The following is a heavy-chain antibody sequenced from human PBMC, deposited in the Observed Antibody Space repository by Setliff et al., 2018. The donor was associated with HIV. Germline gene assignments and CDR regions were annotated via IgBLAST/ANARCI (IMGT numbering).Heavy chain of an antibody. CDR3: AKDRYYDSSGSPFDY. V-gene: IGHV4-38-2*02. Sequence: PSETLSLTCTVSGGSISSYYWGWIRQPPGKGLEWIGSIYHSGITYYNSSLKSRVTISVDTSKNQFSLNLTSVTAADTAMYYCAKDRYYDSSGSPFDYWGQGTLVTVSS. CDR1: GGSISSYY. CDR2: IYHSGIT. D-gene: IGHD3-22*01. J-gene: IGHJ4*02.